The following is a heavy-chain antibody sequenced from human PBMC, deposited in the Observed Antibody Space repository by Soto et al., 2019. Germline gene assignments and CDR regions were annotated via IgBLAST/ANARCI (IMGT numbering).Heavy chain of an antibody. CDR1: GGSINNYY. J-gene: IGHJ4*02. Sequence: PSETLSLTCSVSGGSINNYYWSWIRQPPGKGLEFIGYIYYAGTTTYNPSLKSRVTISVDMSKNQFSLKLSSVTAADTAVYYCERLGGYYQALDSWGQGTLVTVSS. D-gene: IGHD3-22*01. V-gene: IGHV4-59*08. CDR2: IYYAGTT. CDR3: ERLGGYYQALDS.